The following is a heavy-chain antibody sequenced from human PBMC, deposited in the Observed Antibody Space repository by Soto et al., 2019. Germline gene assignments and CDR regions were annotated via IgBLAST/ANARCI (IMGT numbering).Heavy chain of an antibody. V-gene: IGHV3-30*03. CDR1: GFTFSSYG. CDR3: ARLGAYYQSLDP. Sequence: GGSLRLSCAASGFTFSSYGMHWVRQAPGKGLEWVAAISYDGSNLYYIDSVKGRFTIYRDKSKYTLYLQMNSLRAEDTAVYYCARLGAYYQSLDPWGPGTLVTVSS. CDR2: ISYDGSNL. D-gene: IGHD2-21*01. J-gene: IGHJ5*02.